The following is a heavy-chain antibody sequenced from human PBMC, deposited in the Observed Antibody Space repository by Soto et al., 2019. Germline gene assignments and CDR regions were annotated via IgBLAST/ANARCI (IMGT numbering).Heavy chain of an antibody. CDR1: GFTFSSYA. V-gene: IGHV3-23*01. CDR2: ISGSGGST. CDR3: AKGLELAVAGRYYFDY. Sequence: GGSLRLSCAASGFTFSSYAMSWVRQAPGKGLEWVSAISGSGGSTYYADSVKGRFTISRDNSKNTLYLQMNSLRAEDTAVYYCAKGLELAVAGRYYFDYWAQGTLVTVSS. J-gene: IGHJ4*02. D-gene: IGHD6-19*01.